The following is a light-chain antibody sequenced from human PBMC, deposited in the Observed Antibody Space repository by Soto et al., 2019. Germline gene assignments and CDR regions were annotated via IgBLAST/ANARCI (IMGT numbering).Light chain of an antibody. J-gene: IGKJ1*01. CDR3: LRHDLYPWT. CDR2: AAS. V-gene: IGKV1-17*03. CDR1: QGISNY. Sequence: DIQMTQSPSAMSASVGDRVNITCRASQGISNYLAWFQLKPGKVPKPLIYAASTLQSGVPSRFSGSGSGTEFTLTISSLQPEDFATYYCLRHDLYPWTFGQGTRVDI.